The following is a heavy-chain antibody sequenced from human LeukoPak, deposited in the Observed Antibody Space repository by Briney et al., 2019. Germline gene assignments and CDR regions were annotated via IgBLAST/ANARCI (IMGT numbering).Heavy chain of an antibody. Sequence: SETLSLTCGVYGGAFSGYFWSWVRQPPGEGLEWIGQINHSGSTNYNPSLKGRITMSVDRTYNHFSLNLSSVTAADTAVYYCARVIVVANDSWGQGILVTVSS. CDR3: ARVIVVANDS. D-gene: IGHD3-22*01. CDR1: GGAFSGYF. J-gene: IGHJ4*02. CDR2: INHSGST. V-gene: IGHV4-34*01.